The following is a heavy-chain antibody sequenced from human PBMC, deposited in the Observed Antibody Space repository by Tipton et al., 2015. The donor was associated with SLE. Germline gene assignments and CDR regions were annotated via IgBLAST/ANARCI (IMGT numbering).Heavy chain of an antibody. V-gene: IGHV1-69*09. CDR2: IIPILGIA. CDR1: GGTFSSYT. J-gene: IGHJ6*03. D-gene: IGHD3-3*01. Sequence: QVQLVQSGAEVKKPGSSVKVSCKASGGTFSSYTISWVRQAPGQGLEWMGRIIPILGIANYAQKFQGRVTITADKSTSTAYMELSSLRSEDTAVYYCARGGPDDFWSGYILDYYYYYMDVWGKGTTVTVSS. CDR3: ARGGPDDFWSGYILDYYYYYMDV.